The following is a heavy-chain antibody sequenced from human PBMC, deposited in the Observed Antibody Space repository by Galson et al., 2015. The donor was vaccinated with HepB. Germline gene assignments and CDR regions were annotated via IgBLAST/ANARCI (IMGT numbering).Heavy chain of an antibody. Sequence: LSLTCTVSGGSISSSSYYWGWIRQPPGKGLEWIGSIYYSGSTYYNPSLKSRVTISVDTSKNQFSLKLSSVTAADTAVYYCARGPGAVAGFDPWGQGTLVTVSS. CDR3: ARGPGAVAGFDP. V-gene: IGHV4-39*07. CDR1: GGSISSSSYY. CDR2: IYYSGST. D-gene: IGHD6-19*01. J-gene: IGHJ5*02.